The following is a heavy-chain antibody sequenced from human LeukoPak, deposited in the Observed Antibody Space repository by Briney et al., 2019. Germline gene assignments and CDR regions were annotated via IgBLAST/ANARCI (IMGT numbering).Heavy chain of an antibody. CDR3: ARGRMVRGVIIDY. J-gene: IGHJ4*02. CDR1: GFTFSSYW. D-gene: IGHD3-10*01. V-gene: IGHV3-74*01. Sequence: PGGSLRLSRAASGFTFSSYWMHWVRQAPGKGLVWVSRINSDGSSTSYADSVKGRFTISRDNAKNTLYLQMNSLRAEDTAVYYCARGRMVRGVIIDYWGQGTLVTVSS. CDR2: INSDGSST.